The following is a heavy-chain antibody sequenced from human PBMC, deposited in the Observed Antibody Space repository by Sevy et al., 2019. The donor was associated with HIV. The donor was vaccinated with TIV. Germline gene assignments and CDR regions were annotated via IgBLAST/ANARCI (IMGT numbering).Heavy chain of an antibody. D-gene: IGHD6-19*01. CDR1: GGTFSSYA. CDR2: IIPILGIA. J-gene: IGHJ6*03. Sequence: ASVKVSCKASGGTFSSYAISWVRQAPGQGLEWMGGIIPILGIANYAQKFQGRVTITADKSTSTAYMELSSLRSEDTAVYYCARVGSSGSFMDVWGKGTTVTVSS. V-gene: IGHV1-69*10. CDR3: ARVGSSGSFMDV.